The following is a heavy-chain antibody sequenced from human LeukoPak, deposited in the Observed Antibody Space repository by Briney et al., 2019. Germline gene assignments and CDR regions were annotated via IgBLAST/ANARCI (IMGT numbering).Heavy chain of an antibody. Sequence: GGSLRLSCAASGFTFSSYGMHWVRQAPGKGLEWVAVISYDGSNKYYADSAKGRFTISRDNSKNTLYLQMNSLRAEDTAVYYCARDREQQLVWYGMDVWGQGTTVTVSS. CDR3: ARDREQQLVWYGMDV. D-gene: IGHD6-13*01. J-gene: IGHJ6*02. V-gene: IGHV3-30*03. CDR2: ISYDGSNK. CDR1: GFTFSSYG.